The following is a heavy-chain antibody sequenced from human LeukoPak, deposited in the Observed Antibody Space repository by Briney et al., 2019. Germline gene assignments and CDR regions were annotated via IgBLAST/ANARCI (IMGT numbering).Heavy chain of an antibody. V-gene: IGHV3-7*01. CDR3: ARDWRQDNAFDL. Sequence: GSLRLSSAASELPFSGHQRSWFRRAPGKGPEWLAKIIQDGSKEYYLDSVKGRFIISRDNGKNSLYLEMNSLRVEDTAVYYCARDWRQDNAFDLWGRGTMVTVSS. J-gene: IGHJ3*01. CDR1: ELPFSGHQ. D-gene: IGHD2-15*01. CDR2: IIQDGSKE.